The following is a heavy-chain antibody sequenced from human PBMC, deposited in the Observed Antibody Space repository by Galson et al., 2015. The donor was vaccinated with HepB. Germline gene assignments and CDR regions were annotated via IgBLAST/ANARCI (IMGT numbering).Heavy chain of an antibody. CDR2: IIPILGIA. D-gene: IGHD5-24*01. Sequence: SVKVSCKASGGTFSSYTISWVRQAPGQGLEWMGRIIPILGIANYAQKFQGRVTITADKSTSTAYMELSSLRSEDTTVYYCARVGMATSNFRDYWGQGTLVTVSS. CDR1: GGTFSSYT. CDR3: ARVGMATSNFRDY. V-gene: IGHV1-69*02. J-gene: IGHJ4*02.